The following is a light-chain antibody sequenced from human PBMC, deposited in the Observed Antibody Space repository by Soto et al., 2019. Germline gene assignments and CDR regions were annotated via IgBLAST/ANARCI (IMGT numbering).Light chain of an antibody. CDR2: EGS. J-gene: IGLJ1*01. Sequence: LTQPASVSGSPGQSITISCTGTSSDVGSYNLVSWYQQHPGKAPKLMIYEGSKRPSGVSNRFSGSKSGNTASLTISGLQAEDEADYYCCSYAGSSTFYVFGTGNKV. V-gene: IGLV2-23*01. CDR1: SSDVGSYNL. CDR3: CSYAGSSTFYV.